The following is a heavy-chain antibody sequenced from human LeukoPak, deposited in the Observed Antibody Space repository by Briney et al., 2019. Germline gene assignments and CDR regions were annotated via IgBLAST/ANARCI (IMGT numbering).Heavy chain of an antibody. Sequence: QPGGSLRLSCEASEFTFSSYSMNWVRQAPGKGLEWVSYISSSSSTIYYAESVKGRFTISRDNAKNSLYLQMNSLRVEDTAVYYCARSRGNSGSCPLDYWGQGTLVTVSS. D-gene: IGHD1-26*01. CDR1: EFTFSSYS. V-gene: IGHV3-48*01. CDR2: ISSSSSTI. CDR3: ARSRGNSGSCPLDY. J-gene: IGHJ4*02.